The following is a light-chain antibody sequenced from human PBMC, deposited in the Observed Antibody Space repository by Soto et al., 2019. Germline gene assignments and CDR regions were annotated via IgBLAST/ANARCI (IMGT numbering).Light chain of an antibody. V-gene: IGKV3-15*01. CDR1: QPVNNN. Sequence: IEMTQSPATLSASPGDRATLSCRASQPVNNNLAWYQHKPGQAPRLLIYGVSTRATGISARFSGGGSVTEFTLTISSLQSEDFAVYYCQQYEKWPPSITFGRGTRLEIK. CDR3: QQYEKWPPSIT. CDR2: GVS. J-gene: IGKJ5*01.